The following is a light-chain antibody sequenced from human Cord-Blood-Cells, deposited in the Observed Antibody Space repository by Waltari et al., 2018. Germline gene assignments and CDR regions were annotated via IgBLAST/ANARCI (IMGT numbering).Light chain of an antibody. CDR3: QQYYSTPHT. Sequence: DIVMTQSPDSLAVSLGERATIHCQSSQSVVYSSNNKNYLAWYQQKPGQPPKLLIYWASTRECGVPDRFSGSGSGTDFTLTISSLQAEDVAVYYCQQYYSTPHTFGQGTKLEIK. V-gene: IGKV4-1*01. J-gene: IGKJ2*01. CDR2: WAS. CDR1: QSVVYSSNNKNY.